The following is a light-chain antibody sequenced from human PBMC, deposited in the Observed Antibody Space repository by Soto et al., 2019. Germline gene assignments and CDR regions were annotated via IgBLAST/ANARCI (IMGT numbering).Light chain of an antibody. CDR1: KTISSW. J-gene: IGKJ1*01. CDR2: KAS. CDR3: QHYNSYSEP. Sequence: DIQMTQSPSTLSGSVGDRVTITCRASKTISSWLAWYQQKPGKAPKLLIYKASTLKSVVPSRFSGSGSGTEFTLTIISLQPDDFATYYCQHYNSYSEPFGQVTKLELK. V-gene: IGKV1-5*03.